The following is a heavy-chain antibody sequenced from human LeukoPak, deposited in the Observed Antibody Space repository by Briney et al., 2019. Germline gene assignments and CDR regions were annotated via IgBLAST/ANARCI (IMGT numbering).Heavy chain of an antibody. CDR3: ARAHCTRTTRNWNDAFDV. Sequence: QPGGSLRLSCAVSGFTFSNYALTWVRQAPGKGLERVSVIGYDGNNYIYADSVKGRFSISRDNSKDFLFLHMDSLRSEDTAVYYCARAHCTRTTRNWNDAFDVWGQGTMVTVSS. CDR1: GFTFSNYA. CDR2: IGYDGNNY. V-gene: IGHV3-30-3*01. J-gene: IGHJ3*01. D-gene: IGHD2-8*01.